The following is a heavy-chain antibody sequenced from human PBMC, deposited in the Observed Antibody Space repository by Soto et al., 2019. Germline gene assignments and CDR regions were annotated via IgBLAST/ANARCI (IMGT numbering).Heavy chain of an antibody. J-gene: IGHJ6*02. D-gene: IGHD6-13*01. Sequence: TSVKVSCKPCTFTITGYAVQWARHARGQRLGWLGWIVVGSGNTNYAQKFQERVTITSDMSTSTAYMELSSLKSEDTTVYYCAADTYSSSLLKNCYHDGMDVWGQGTTVTVSS. CDR3: AADTYSSSLLKNCYHDGMDV. CDR2: IVVGSGNT. CDR1: TFTITGYA. V-gene: IGHV1-58*01.